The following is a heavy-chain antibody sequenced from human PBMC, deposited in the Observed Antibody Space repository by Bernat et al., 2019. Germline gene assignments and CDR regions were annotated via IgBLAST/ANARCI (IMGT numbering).Heavy chain of an antibody. D-gene: IGHD2-21*02. CDR1: GYTFTTYW. J-gene: IGHJ6*02. Sequence: EVQLVQSGAEVKKPGESLKISCRGSGYTFTTYWIVWVRQMPGRGLEWMGIIYPSDYDTRYSPSFQGQVTISADESISTAYLQWSSLKASDTAIYYCARRTYCRGDCNLNPHYYYAMDVWGQGTPVTVSS. CDR3: ARRTYCRGDCNLNPHYYYAMDV. CDR2: IYPSDYDT. V-gene: IGHV5-51*01.